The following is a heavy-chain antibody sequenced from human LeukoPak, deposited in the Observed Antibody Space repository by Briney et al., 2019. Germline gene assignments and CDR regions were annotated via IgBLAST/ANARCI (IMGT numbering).Heavy chain of an antibody. D-gene: IGHD3-3*01. V-gene: IGHV3-15*01. CDR3: TTAPWDFWSGYFNWFDP. CDR2: IKSKTDGGTT. J-gene: IGHJ5*02. Sequence: PGGSLRLSCAASGFTFSNAWMSWVRQAPGKGLEWVGRIKSKTDGGTTDYGAPVKGRFTISRDDSKNTLYLQMNSLKTEDTAVYYCTTAPWDFWSGYFNWFDPWGQGTLVTVSS. CDR1: GFTFSNAW.